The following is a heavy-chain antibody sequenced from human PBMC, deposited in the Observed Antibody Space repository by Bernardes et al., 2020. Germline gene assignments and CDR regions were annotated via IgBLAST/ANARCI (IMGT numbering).Heavy chain of an antibody. D-gene: IGHD3-3*01. V-gene: IGHV3-30*18. Sequence: SLRLSCAASGFTFSSYGMHWVRQAPGKGLEWVALISYDGSNKYYADSVKGRFTISRDNSKSTLYLQMNSLRAEDTAVYYCVKGGGWSGYYYMDVWGKGTTVTVSS. CDR1: GFTFSSYG. CDR3: VKGGGWSGYYYMDV. CDR2: ISYDGSNK. J-gene: IGHJ6*03.